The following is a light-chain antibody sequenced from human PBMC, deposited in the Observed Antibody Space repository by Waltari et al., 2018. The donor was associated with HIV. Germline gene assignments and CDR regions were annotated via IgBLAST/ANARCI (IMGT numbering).Light chain of an antibody. V-gene: IGKV3-20*01. CDR1: ENMTSQY. CDR2: GAS. CDR3: QQYAASPYT. Sequence: EIMLTQSPATLSLSPGATAIVSCRASENMTSQYLAWYQQKSGQAPRLLLFGASTRNPGVPERFGGAGSGADFTLTVSRLEPEDFALYFCQQYAASPYTFGQGT. J-gene: IGKJ2*01.